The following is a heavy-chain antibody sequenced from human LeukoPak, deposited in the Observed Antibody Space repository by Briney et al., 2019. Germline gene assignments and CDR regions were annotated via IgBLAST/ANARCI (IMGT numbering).Heavy chain of an antibody. CDR1: GGSISSDY. J-gene: IGHJ4*02. CDR3: ARGANWGSPDY. Sequence: KTSEPLSLTCTVSGGSISSDYWSWIRQPPGQGREWIGYIYYSGTTSYNPSPKSRVTISLDTSKNQFSLKLSSVTAADTAVYYCARGANWGSPDYWGQGTLVTVSS. CDR2: IYYSGTT. V-gene: IGHV4-59*01. D-gene: IGHD7-27*01.